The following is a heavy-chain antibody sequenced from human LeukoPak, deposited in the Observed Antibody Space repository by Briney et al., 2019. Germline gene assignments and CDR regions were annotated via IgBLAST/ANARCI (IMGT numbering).Heavy chain of an antibody. CDR2: IYYSGST. J-gene: IGHJ4*02. CDR3: AKDSRRTSGWYYFDY. D-gene: IGHD6-19*01. V-gene: IGHV4-61*01. Sequence: SETLSLTCSVSGGSISRSSNYWSWIRQPPGKGLEWIGYIYYSGSTNYNPSLKSRVTISVDTSKDQFSLKLSSVTAADTAVYYCAKDSRRTSGWYYFDYWGQGTLVTVSS. CDR1: GGSISRSSNY.